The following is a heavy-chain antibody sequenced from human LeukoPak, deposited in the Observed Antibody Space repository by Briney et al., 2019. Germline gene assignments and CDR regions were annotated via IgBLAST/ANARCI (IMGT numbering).Heavy chain of an antibody. CDR2: IKGTGDSP. V-gene: IGHV1-46*01. D-gene: IGHD6-13*01. CDR3: ARAPAGTLDF. J-gene: IGHJ4*02. Sequence: ASVKVSCTASGFTVTNYHMHWVRQAPGQGLEWVGLIKGTGDSPDYAQKFQGRVTVTCDTSTNTAYLELRSLKLEDTAVYYCARAPAGTLDFWGQGTLVTVS. CDR1: GFTVTNYH.